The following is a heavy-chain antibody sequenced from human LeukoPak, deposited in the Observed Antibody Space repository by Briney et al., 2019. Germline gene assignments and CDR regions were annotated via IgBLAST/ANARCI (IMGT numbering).Heavy chain of an antibody. CDR3: ARDSPGAFDI. CDR2: ISSNGGST. Sequence: GGSLRLSCSASGFTFSNYAMRWVRQAPGKGLGYVSSISSNGGSTYYADSVKGRFTISRDNSKNTLYLQMNSLRAEDTAVYYCARDSPGAFDIWGQGTMVTVSS. V-gene: IGHV3-64*04. CDR1: GFTFSNYA. J-gene: IGHJ3*02.